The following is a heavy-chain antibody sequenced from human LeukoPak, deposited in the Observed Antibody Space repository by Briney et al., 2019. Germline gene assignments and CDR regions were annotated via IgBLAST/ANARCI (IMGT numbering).Heavy chain of an antibody. CDR1: GFTFSSYW. J-gene: IGHJ3*02. CDR2: IKQDGSEK. Sequence: GGSLRLSCAASGFTFSSYWMSWVRQTPGKGLEWVANIKQDGSEKDYVDSVKSRFTISRDNAKNSLYLQMNSLRAEDTAVYYCARVRGDAFDIWGQGTMVTVSS. V-gene: IGHV3-7*01. CDR3: ARVRGDAFDI.